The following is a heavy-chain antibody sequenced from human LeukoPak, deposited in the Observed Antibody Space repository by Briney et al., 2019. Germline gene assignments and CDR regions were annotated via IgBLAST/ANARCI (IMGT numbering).Heavy chain of an antibody. CDR2: IDTDGSSA. CDR3: ASALTTVTPHFHC. CDR1: GFTFSSYW. V-gene: IGHV3-74*01. Sequence: GGSLRLSCAASGFTFSSYWMHWVRQPPGKGLVWVSRIDTDGSSATYADSVKGRLTISSDNAKNTVYLQMNSLRVEDTGVYYCASALTTVTPHFHCWGQGTLVTVSS. J-gene: IGHJ4*02. D-gene: IGHD4-17*01.